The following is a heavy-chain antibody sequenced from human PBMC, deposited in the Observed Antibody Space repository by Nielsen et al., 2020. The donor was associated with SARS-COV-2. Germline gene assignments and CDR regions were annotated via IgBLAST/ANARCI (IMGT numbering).Heavy chain of an antibody. CDR2: IYYSGST. J-gene: IGHJ5*02. CDR1: GGSISSGGYY. V-gene: IGHV4-31*03. D-gene: IGHD3-10*01. CDR3: ATVGYYYGSGSSRSWFDP. Sequence: SETLSLTCTVSGGSISSGGYYWSWIRQHPGKGLEWIGYIYYSGSTYYNPSLKSRVTISVDTSKNQFSLKLSSVTAADTAVYYCATVGYYYGSGSSRSWFDPWGQGTLVTVSS.